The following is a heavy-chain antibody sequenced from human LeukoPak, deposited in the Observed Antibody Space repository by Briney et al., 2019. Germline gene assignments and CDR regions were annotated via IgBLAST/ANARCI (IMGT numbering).Heavy chain of an antibody. J-gene: IGHJ2*01. CDR3: AKASGSGWYWYFDL. D-gene: IGHD6-19*01. V-gene: IGHV3-23*01. CDR2: IVGSGDTT. CDR1: GGSISSYY. Sequence: PSETLSLTCTVSGGSISSYYWSWIRQAPGKGLEWVSAIVGSGDTTRYEDSVKGRFTISRDNSKNTLYLQMNSLTAEDTAVYYCAKASGSGWYWYFDLWGRGTLVTVSS.